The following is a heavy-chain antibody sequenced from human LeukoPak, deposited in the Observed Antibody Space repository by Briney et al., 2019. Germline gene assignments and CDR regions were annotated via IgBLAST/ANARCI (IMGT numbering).Heavy chain of an antibody. CDR2: MNRDGSEK. V-gene: IGHV3-7*04. J-gene: IGHJ4*02. Sequence: SGGSLRLSCAASGFTFAPYWMTWVRQAPGKGLEYVATMNRDGSEKYYVDSVKGRFTISRDSSKNSLYLQMDSLRAEDTAVYYCARGIEEWLYLYYWGQGALVTVAS. CDR3: ARGIEEWLYLYY. CDR1: GFTFAPYW. D-gene: IGHD3-3*01.